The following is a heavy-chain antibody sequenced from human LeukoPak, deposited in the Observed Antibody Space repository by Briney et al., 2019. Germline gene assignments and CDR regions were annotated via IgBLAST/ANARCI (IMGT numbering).Heavy chain of an antibody. CDR2: IYYSGGT. CDR1: GGSFSGYY. J-gene: IGHJ3*02. V-gene: IGHV4-59*01. D-gene: IGHD3-22*01. Sequence: PSETLSLTCAVYGGSFSGYYWSWIRQPPGKGLEWIGYIYYSGGTNYNSSLKSRVTISVDTSKNQFSLKLSSVTAADTAVYYCAREGYYDSSGYHDAFDIWGQGTMVTVSS. CDR3: AREGYYDSSGYHDAFDI.